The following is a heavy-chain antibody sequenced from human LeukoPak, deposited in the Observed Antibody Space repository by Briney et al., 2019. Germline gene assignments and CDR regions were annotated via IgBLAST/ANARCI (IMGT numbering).Heavy chain of an antibody. Sequence: SETLSLTCTVSGGFISSYYWSWIRQPPGKGLEWIGYIYYSGSTNYNPSLKSRVTISVDTSTNQFSLKLSSVTAADTAVYYCATHPPGSWGQGTLVTVSS. CDR1: GGFISSYY. CDR3: ATHPPGS. J-gene: IGHJ5*02. V-gene: IGHV4-59*01. CDR2: IYYSGST.